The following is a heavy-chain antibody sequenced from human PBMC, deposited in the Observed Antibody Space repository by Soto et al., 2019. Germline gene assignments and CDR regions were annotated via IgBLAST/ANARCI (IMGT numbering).Heavy chain of an antibody. D-gene: IGHD3-22*01. CDR1: GFTFSSYA. V-gene: IGHV3-23*01. CDR3: AKANYYDSSGYYSGPHAFDI. CDR2: ISGSGGST. J-gene: IGHJ3*02. Sequence: GGSLRPSCAASGFTFSSYAMSGVRQAPGKGLEWVSAISGSGGSTYYADSVKGRFTISRDNSKNTLYLQMNSLRAEDTAVYYCAKANYYDSSGYYSGPHAFDIWGQGTMVTVS.